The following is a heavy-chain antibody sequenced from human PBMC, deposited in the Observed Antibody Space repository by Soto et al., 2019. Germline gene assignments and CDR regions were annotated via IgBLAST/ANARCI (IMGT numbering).Heavy chain of an antibody. CDR2: IIPIFGTA. D-gene: IGHD5-18*01. J-gene: IGHJ4*02. CDR3: ARGLGQLWLRGGYYFDY. V-gene: IGHV1-69*01. Sequence: QVQLVQSGAEVKKPGSSVKVSCKASGGTFSSYAISWVRQAPGQGLEWIGGIIPIFGTANYAQKFQGRVTITADESTSTAYMELSSLRSEDTAVYYCARGLGQLWLRGGYYFDYWGQGTLVTVSS. CDR1: GGTFSSYA.